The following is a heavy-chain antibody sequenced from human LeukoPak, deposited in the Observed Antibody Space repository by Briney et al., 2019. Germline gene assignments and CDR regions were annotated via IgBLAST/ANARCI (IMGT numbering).Heavy chain of an antibody. CDR3: ARDHQYGDYDGTFDY. CDR2: INPTDGST. Sequence: ASVKVSCKASGYTFTRYYLHWVRQAPGQGLEWMGIINPTDGSTSYAQKFQGRVTMTTDMSTSTVYMQLSSLRSEDTAVYYCARDHQYGDYDGTFDYWGQGTLVTVSS. J-gene: IGHJ4*02. V-gene: IGHV1-46*01. D-gene: IGHD4-17*01. CDR1: GYTFTRYY.